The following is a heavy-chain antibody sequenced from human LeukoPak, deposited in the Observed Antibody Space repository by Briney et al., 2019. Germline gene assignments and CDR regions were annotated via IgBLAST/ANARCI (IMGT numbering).Heavy chain of an antibody. CDR2: TYYRSKWYN. CDR3: ARDNSGYCSGGSCYLTFDY. Sequence: SQTLSLTCAISGDSVSSNSAAWNWIRQSPSRGLEWLGRTYYRSKWYNDYAVSVKSRITINPDTSKNQFSLQLNSVTPEDTAVYYCARDNSGYCSGGSCYLTFDYWGQGTLVTVSS. CDR1: GDSVSSNSAA. D-gene: IGHD2-15*01. V-gene: IGHV6-1*01. J-gene: IGHJ4*02.